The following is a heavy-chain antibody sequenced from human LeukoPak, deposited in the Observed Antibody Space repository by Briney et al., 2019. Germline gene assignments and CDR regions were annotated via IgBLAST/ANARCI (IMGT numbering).Heavy chain of an antibody. Sequence: PSETLSLTCTVSGGSISSYYWSWLRQPPGKGLEWIGYIYYSGSTNYNPSLKSRVTISVDTSKNQFSLKLSSVTAADTAVYYCARVEYYYDSSGYRYNWFDPWGQGTLVTVSS. D-gene: IGHD3-22*01. J-gene: IGHJ5*02. CDR1: GGSISSYY. CDR2: IYYSGST. CDR3: ARVEYYYDSSGYRYNWFDP. V-gene: IGHV4-59*01.